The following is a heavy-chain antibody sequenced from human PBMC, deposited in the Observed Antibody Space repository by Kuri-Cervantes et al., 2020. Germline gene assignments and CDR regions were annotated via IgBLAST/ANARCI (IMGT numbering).Heavy chain of an antibody. CDR1: GYTFTSYA. V-gene: IGHV7-4-1*02. J-gene: IGHJ3*02. CDR2: INTNTGNP. D-gene: IGHD4-23*01. Sequence: ASVKVSCKASGYTFTSYAMNWVRQAPGQGLEWMGWINTNTGNPTYAQGFTGRFVFSLDTSVSTAYLQISSLKAEDTAVYYCATPQLRWYSLAYGDAFDIWGQGTMVTVSS. CDR3: ATPQLRWYSLAYGDAFDI.